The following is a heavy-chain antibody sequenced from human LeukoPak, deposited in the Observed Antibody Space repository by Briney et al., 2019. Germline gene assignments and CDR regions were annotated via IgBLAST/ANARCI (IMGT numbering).Heavy chain of an antibody. CDR1: GFTFSYYW. Sequence: GGSLRLSCAASGFTFSYYWMTWVRQAPGKGLEWVANIKKDGSEKYFVDSVKGRFTISRDNAKNSLYLQMNSLRAEDTAVYYCARGQIEDYWGQGTLVTVSS. J-gene: IGHJ4*02. D-gene: IGHD2/OR15-2a*01. V-gene: IGHV3-7*01. CDR3: ARGQIEDY. CDR2: IKKDGSEK.